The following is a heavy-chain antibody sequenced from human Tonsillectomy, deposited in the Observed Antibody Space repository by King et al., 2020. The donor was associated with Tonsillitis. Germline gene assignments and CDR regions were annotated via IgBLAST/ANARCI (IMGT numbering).Heavy chain of an antibody. D-gene: IGHD5-18*01. V-gene: IGHV3-74*01. CDR2: ISSDGSST. J-gene: IGHJ6*02. CDR3: ARDGGFSFNPHDMDV. CDR1: GFIFSNYG. Sequence: VQLVESGGALVQPGGSLRLSCAASGFIFSNYGMYWVRQAPGKGLVWVSHISSDGSSTNYADYVKGRFIISRDNAKNTLYLQMNSLRAEDTAVYYCARDGGFSFNPHDMDVWGQGTTVTVSS.